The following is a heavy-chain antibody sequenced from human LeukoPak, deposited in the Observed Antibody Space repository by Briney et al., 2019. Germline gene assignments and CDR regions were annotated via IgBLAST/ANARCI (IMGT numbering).Heavy chain of an antibody. D-gene: IGHD3-3*01. CDR2: IYYTGRA. V-gene: IGHV4-59*01. CDR3: ARGEFWSGAPTD. CDR1: GGSISRYY. Sequence: KPSETLSLTCTVSGGSISRYYWSWIRQPPGTGLEWIGYIYYTGRADYNPSLKSRVSMSVDTSKNQFSLRVNSMTAADTAVYYCARGEFWSGAPTDWGQGTLVTVSS. J-gene: IGHJ4*02.